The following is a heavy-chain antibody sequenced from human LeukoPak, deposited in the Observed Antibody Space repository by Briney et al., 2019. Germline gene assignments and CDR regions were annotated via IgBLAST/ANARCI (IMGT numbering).Heavy chain of an antibody. D-gene: IGHD2-15*01. Sequence: SATLSLTCAVYGGSFSGYYWSWIRQPPGKGLEWIGEINPSVSTNYNPPLKSRVTISVHTSTNHTSMKLSSVTAANTAVYYCARGFCSDDSCYSKFYYYYYGMDVWGQGTRVTVSS. CDR1: GGSFSGYY. CDR2: INPSVST. V-gene: IGHV4-34*01. CDR3: ARGFCSDDSCYSKFYYYYYGMDV. J-gene: IGHJ6*02.